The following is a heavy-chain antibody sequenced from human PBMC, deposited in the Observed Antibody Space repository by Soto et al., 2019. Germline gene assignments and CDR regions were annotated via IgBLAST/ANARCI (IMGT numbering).Heavy chain of an antibody. J-gene: IGHJ4*02. CDR3: TKDDPINKD. V-gene: IGHV3-15*01. CDR2: IKRNTDGGAA. CDR1: GFTFNNAW. Sequence: GGSLRLSSAASGFTFNNAWMIWVRQAPGKGLEWVGRIKRNTDGGAAEYAEPVKGRFTISRDDSKNIVYLQMNSLKTEDTAVYYCTKDDPINKDWGQGTLVTVSS.